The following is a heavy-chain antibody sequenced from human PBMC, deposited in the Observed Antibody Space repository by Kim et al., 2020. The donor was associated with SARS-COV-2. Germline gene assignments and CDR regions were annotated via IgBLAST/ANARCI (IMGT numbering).Heavy chain of an antibody. V-gene: IGHV3-21*01. D-gene: IGHD2-2*01. CDR3: ARDIVVVPAATSIPLEVLPTNYYGMDV. Sequence: GGSLRLSCAASGFTFSSYSMNWVRQAPGKGLEWVSSISSSSSYIYYADSVKGRFTISRDNAKNSLYLQMNSLRAEDTAVYYCARDIVVVPAATSIPLEVLPTNYYGMDVWGQGTTVTVSS. J-gene: IGHJ6*02. CDR1: GFTFSSYS. CDR2: ISSSSSYI.